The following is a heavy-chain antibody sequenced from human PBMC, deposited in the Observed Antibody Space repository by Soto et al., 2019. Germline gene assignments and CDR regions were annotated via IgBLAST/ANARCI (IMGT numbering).Heavy chain of an antibody. V-gene: IGHV3-21*01. CDR1: GFTFSSYS. Sequence: GWSLRLSCAASGFTFSSYSMNWVRQAPGKGLEWVSSISSSSSYIYYADSVKGRFTISRDNAKNSLYLQMNSLRAEDTAVYYCARNIAVAGHYYYYGMDVWGQGTTVTVSS. J-gene: IGHJ6*02. CDR3: ARNIAVAGHYYYYGMDV. CDR2: ISSSSSYI. D-gene: IGHD6-19*01.